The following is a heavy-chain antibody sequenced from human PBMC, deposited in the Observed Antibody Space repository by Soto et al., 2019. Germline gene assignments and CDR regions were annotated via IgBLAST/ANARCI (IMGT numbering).Heavy chain of an antibody. D-gene: IGHD6-19*01. V-gene: IGHV1-46*01. CDR3: ATLEVGVAGTLKH. J-gene: IGHJ1*01. CDR1: GYIFTKSS. Sequence: QVLLVQSGTEVKKPGASVKLSCKAPGYIFTKSSIHWVRQAPGQGLEWMGVINARHDTVYAQQFQGRVTMTRDTSTSTVHMELNSLRADDTAVYYCATLEVGVAGTLKHWGQGTLVTVSS. CDR2: INARHDT.